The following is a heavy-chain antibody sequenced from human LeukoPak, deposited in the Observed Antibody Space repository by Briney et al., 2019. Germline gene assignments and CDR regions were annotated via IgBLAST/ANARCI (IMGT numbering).Heavy chain of an antibody. J-gene: IGHJ1*01. CDR1: GGTFSSYA. D-gene: IGHD2-21*02. CDR3: ARVGNGVVVTEVEYFQH. CDR2: IIPILGIA. V-gene: IGHV1-69*04. Sequence: SVKVSCKASGGTFSSYAISWVRQAPGQGLEWMGRIIPILGIANYAQKFQGRVTITADKSTSTAYMELSSLRSEDTAVYYCARVGNGVVVTEVEYFQHWGQGTLVTVSS.